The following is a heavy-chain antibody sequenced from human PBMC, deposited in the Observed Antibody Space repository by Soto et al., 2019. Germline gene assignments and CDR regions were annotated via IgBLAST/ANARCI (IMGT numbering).Heavy chain of an antibody. D-gene: IGHD3-9*01. V-gene: IGHV3-23*01. CDR2: ISGSGGST. Sequence: HPGGSLRLSCAASGFTFSSYAMSWVRQAPGKGLEWVSAISGSGGSTYYADSVKGRFTISRDNSKNTLYLQMNSLRAEDTAVYYCAKDGSPKRYFDWLLQQPFDYWGQGTLVTVSS. CDR1: GFTFSSYA. J-gene: IGHJ4*02. CDR3: AKDGSPKRYFDWLLQQPFDY.